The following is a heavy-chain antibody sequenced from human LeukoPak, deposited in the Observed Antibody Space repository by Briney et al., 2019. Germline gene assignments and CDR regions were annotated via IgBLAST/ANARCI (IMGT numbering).Heavy chain of an antibody. CDR1: GFTFSSYG. J-gene: IGHJ4*02. V-gene: IGHV3-33*01. CDR3: ARDLAMYYDILTGYYNVGGAFDY. D-gene: IGHD3-9*01. CDR2: IWYDGSNK. Sequence: PGGSLRLSCAASGFTFSSYGMHWVRQAPGKGLEWVAVIWYDGSNKYYADSVKGRFTISRDNSKNTLYLQMNSLRAEDTAVYYCARDLAMYYDILTGYYNVGGAFDYWGQGTLVTVSS.